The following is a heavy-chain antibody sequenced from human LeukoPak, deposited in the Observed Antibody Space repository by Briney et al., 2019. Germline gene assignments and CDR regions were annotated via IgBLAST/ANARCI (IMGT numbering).Heavy chain of an antibody. CDR3: AKDWGTTGTTGWMFDY. CDR2: IWSDGSNK. V-gene: IGHV3-33*06. D-gene: IGHD1-1*01. J-gene: IGHJ4*02. CDR1: GFTFRGPG. Sequence: GGSLKLSCAAPGFTFRGPGMHWVRQAPGKGLEWVAIIWSDGSNKYYTDSVKGRFTISRDNSKNTVYLQMNSLRAEDTAVYYCAKDWGTTGTTGWMFDYWGQGTPVTVSS.